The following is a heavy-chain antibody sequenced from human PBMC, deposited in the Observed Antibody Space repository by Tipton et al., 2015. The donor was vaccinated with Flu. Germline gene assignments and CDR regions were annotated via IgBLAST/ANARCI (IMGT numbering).Heavy chain of an antibody. CDR2: ISAYNGDI. CDR3: ARDMGSGTSVVIPDGD. V-gene: IGHV1-18*01. Sequence: QLVQSGAEVKKPGASVKVSCKASGYTFINYGISWVRQAPGQGLEWMGWISAYNGDINYAQKFQGRVTMTTDTSTSTAYMELGSLGSDDTAVYYCARDMGSGTSVVIPDGDWGQGTLVTVSS. CDR1: GYTFINYG. J-gene: IGHJ4*02. D-gene: IGHD4-23*01.